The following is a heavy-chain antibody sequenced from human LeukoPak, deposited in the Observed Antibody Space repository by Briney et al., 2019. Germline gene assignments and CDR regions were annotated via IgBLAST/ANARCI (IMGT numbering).Heavy chain of an antibody. CDR2: TYAGDSDT. D-gene: IGHD3-10*01. Sequence: PGECLQFACKGSGYSFTSYCIGWVRQMRGKGLGWMGITYAGDSDTRYGPSFQGQVTISADKSISTAYLQWSSLKASDTAMYYCVTRHYGSGSYYFDYWGQGTRVSVSS. CDR1: GYSFTSYC. V-gene: IGHV5-51*01. CDR3: VTRHYGSGSYYFDY. J-gene: IGHJ4*02.